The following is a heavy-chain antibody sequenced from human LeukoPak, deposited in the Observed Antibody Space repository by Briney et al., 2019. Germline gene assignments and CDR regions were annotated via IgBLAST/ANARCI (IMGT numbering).Heavy chain of an antibody. CDR1: GGSLSSYY. V-gene: IGHV4-59*08. Sequence: ETLSLTCTVSGGSLSSYYWSWIRQPPGKGLERIGYIYYSGSTNYNPSLKSRVTISVDTSKNQFSLKLSSVTAADTAVYYCARRDYYDSSGYYPWSQGTLVTVSS. J-gene: IGHJ5*02. D-gene: IGHD3-22*01. CDR2: IYYSGST. CDR3: ARRDYYDSSGYYP.